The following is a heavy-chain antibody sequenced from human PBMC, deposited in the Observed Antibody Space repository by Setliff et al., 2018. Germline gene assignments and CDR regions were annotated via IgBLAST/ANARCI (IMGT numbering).Heavy chain of an antibody. CDR2: IYYSGT. CDR3: AGGTIVAPGGYFYYMDV. D-gene: IGHD6-6*01. Sequence: PSGTLSLTCTVSSASRSINTYYWSWIRQPPGKGLDWVGNIYYSGTNYNPSLKSRVTISVDTSKHQISLKLNSVTAADTAVYYCAGGTIVAPGGYFYYMDVWGKGATVTVSS. J-gene: IGHJ6*03. CDR1: SASRSINTYY. V-gene: IGHV4-59*01.